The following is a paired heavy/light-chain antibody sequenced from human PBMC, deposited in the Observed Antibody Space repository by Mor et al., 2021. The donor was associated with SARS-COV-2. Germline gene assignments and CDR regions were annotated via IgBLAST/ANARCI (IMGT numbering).Light chain of an antibody. Sequence: QSALTQPASVSGSPGQSITISCTGTSSDVGGYNYVSWYQQHPGKAPKLMIYDVSNRPSGVSKRFSGSKSGNTASLTISGLQAEDEADYYCNSYTSSTTLWVFGGGTKLTVL. J-gene: IGLJ3*02. CDR3: NSYTSSTTLWV. V-gene: IGLV2-14*03. CDR2: DVS. CDR1: SSDVGGYNY.
Heavy chain of an antibody. CDR3: ARGPRLAVAGNGWFDP. V-gene: IGHV3-30-3*01. CDR2: ISYDGSNK. D-gene: IGHD6-19*01. Sequence: QVQLVESGGGVVQPGRSLRLSCTASGFTFRSYAMHWVRQAPGKGLEWVAVISYDGSNKYDADSVKGRFTISRDNSKNTLYLQMSSLRAEDTAVYYCARGPRLAVAGNGWFDPWGQGTLVAVSS. CDR1: GFTFRSYA. J-gene: IGHJ5*02.